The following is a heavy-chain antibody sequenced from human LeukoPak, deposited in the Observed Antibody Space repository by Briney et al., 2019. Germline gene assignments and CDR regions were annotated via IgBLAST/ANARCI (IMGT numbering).Heavy chain of an antibody. J-gene: IGHJ6*03. Sequence: GGSLRLSCAASGFTFSSYCMHWVRQAPGKGLVWVSRINSDGSSTSYADSVKGRFTISRDNAKNTLYLQMNSLRAEDTAVYYCARDPKTYDFWSAYYYMDVWGKGTTVTVPS. CDR2: INSDGSST. D-gene: IGHD3-3*01. CDR3: ARDPKTYDFWSAYYYMDV. V-gene: IGHV3-74*01. CDR1: GFTFSSYC.